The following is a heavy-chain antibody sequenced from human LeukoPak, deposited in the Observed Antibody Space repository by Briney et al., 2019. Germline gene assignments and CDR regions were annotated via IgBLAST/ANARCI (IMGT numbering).Heavy chain of an antibody. CDR2: INQDGNSQ. V-gene: IGHV3-7*01. D-gene: IGHD2-21*01. Sequence: GRSLRLSCEASGFAFSSYWASWVRQAPGKGLEWVANINQDGNSQNYVDSVRGRFTISKDNAKNSVYLQMNSLRAEDTAVYYCARSLWPEGYWGQGILVTVSS. CDR1: GFAFSSYW. J-gene: IGHJ4*02. CDR3: ARSLWPEGY.